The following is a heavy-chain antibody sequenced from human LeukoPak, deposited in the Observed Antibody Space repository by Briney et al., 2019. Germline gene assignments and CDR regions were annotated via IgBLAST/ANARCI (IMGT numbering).Heavy chain of an antibody. J-gene: IGHJ6*02. D-gene: IGHD1-26*01. CDR1: GYSISSGYY. CDR3: ARVKSVGHPLEPPSYYYYYGMDV. CDR2: IYHSGST. V-gene: IGHV4-38-2*02. Sequence: SETLSLTCTVSGYSISSGYYWGWIRQPPGKGLEWIGSIYHSGSTYYNPSLKSRVTISVDTSKNQFSLKLSSVTAADTAVYYCARVKSVGHPLEPPSYYYYYGMDVWGQGTTVTVSS.